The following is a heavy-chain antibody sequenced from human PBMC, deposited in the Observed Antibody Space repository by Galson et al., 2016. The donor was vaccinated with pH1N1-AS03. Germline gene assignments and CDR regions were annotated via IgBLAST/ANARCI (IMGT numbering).Heavy chain of an antibody. D-gene: IGHD3-22*01. CDR2: FDREDGEA. Sequence: SVKVSCKVSGLSLSELSMHWVRQAPGKGLEWMGCFDREDGEAIYAQKFQGRLTVTEDRSTDTAYMELSSLRSEDTAVYYCARWNHYYHREFDYWGQGTLVTVSS. J-gene: IGHJ4*02. CDR3: ARWNHYYHREFDY. V-gene: IGHV1-24*01. CDR1: GLSLSELS.